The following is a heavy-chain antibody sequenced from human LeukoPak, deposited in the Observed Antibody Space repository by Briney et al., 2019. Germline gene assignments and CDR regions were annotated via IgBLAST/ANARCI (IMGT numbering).Heavy chain of an antibody. V-gene: IGHV4-39*01. CDR1: GGSISSSSYY. CDR2: IYYSGST. D-gene: IGHD2-2*02. Sequence: SETLSLTCTVSGGSISSSSYYWGWIRQPPGKGLEWIGSIYYSGSTYYNPSLKSRVTISVDTSKNQFSLKLSSVTAADTAVYYCARHMTFRRYCSSTSCYTGEFDPWGQGTLVTVCS. CDR3: ARHMTFRRYCSSTSCYTGEFDP. J-gene: IGHJ5*02.